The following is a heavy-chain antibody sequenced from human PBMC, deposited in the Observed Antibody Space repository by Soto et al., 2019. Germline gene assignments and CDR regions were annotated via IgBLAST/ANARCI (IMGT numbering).Heavy chain of an antibody. V-gene: IGHV3-30-3*01. D-gene: IGHD6-19*01. CDR2: ISYDGSNK. J-gene: IGHJ4*02. CDR1: GFTFSSYA. Sequence: QVPLVESGGGVVQPGRSLRLSCAASGFTFSSYAMHWVRQAPGKGLEWVAVISYDGSNKYYADSVKGRFTISRDNSKNTLYLQMNSLRAEDTAVYYCARDAIRSGWSPAYFNYWGQGTLVTVSS. CDR3: ARDAIRSGWSPAYFNY.